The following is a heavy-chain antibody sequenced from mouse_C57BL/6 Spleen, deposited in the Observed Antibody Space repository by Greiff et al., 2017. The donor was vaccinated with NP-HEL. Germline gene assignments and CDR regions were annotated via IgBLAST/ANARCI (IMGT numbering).Heavy chain of an antibody. CDR2: ISYDGSN. D-gene: IGHD2-1*01. CDR1: GYSITSGYY. CDR3: AREGTYGNYVRVFAY. J-gene: IGHJ3*01. Sequence: EVQLQQSGPGLVKPSQSLSLTCSVTGYSITSGYYWNWIRQFPGNKLEWMGYISYDGSNNYNPSLKNRISITRDTSKNQFFLKLNSVTTEDTATYYCAREGTYGNYVRVFAYWGQGTLVTVSA. V-gene: IGHV3-6*01.